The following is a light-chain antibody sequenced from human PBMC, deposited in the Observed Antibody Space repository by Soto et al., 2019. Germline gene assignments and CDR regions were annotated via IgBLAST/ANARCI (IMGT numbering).Light chain of an antibody. CDR1: QSVAGN. CDR3: QEYNGRSS. V-gene: IGKV3-15*01. J-gene: IGKJ1*01. Sequence: ERVTTQSPATLSVSPGERATLSCRASQSVAGNLAWYQQKPGQAPRLLIYDTSTRATGVPARFSGSGSGTEFTLTIRSLQSEDFAVYYCQEYNGRSSFGQGTKVEIK. CDR2: DTS.